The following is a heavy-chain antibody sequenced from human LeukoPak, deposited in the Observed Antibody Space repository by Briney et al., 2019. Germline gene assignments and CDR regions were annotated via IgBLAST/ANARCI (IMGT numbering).Heavy chain of an antibody. D-gene: IGHD5-18*01. CDR3: ARDLDTAMITYFDY. Sequence: ASVKVSCKASGYTFTGYGISWVRQAPGQGLEWMGWISAYNGNTNYAQKLQGRVTMTTDTSTSTAYMELRSLRSDDTAVYYCARDLDTAMITYFDYWGQGTLVTVSS. V-gene: IGHV1-18*01. CDR1: GYTFTGYG. CDR2: ISAYNGNT. J-gene: IGHJ4*02.